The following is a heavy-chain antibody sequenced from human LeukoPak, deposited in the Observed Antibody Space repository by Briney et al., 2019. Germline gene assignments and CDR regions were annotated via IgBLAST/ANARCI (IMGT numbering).Heavy chain of an antibody. V-gene: IGHV4-59*01. CDR1: GGSISSYY. D-gene: IGHD3-22*01. Sequence: SETLSLTCTVSGGSISSYYWSWIRQPPGKGLEWIGYIYYSGSTNYNPSLKSRVTISVDTSKNQFSLKLSSVTAADTAVYYCASSSGCYTWFDPWGQGTLVTVSS. J-gene: IGHJ5*02. CDR2: IYYSGST. CDR3: ASSSGCYTWFDP.